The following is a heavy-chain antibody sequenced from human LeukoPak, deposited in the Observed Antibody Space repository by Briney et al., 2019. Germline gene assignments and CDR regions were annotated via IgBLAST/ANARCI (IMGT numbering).Heavy chain of an antibody. V-gene: IGHV3-23*01. CDR1: GFTFSSYA. J-gene: IGHJ4*02. D-gene: IGHD3-10*01. CDR3: AKDLYYYGSDY. CDR2: ISGSGSTT. Sequence: GGSLRLSCAASGFTFSSYAMSWVRQAPGKGLGWVSVISGSGSTTYYADSVKGRFTASRDNSKNTLYLQMNSLRAEDTAVYYCAKDLYYYGSDYWGQGTLVTVSS.